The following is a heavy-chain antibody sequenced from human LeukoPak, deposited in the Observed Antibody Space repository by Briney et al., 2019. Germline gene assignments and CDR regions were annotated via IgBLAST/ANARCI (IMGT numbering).Heavy chain of an antibody. CDR1: GYTFTSYG. J-gene: IGHJ5*02. CDR3: ARGGIVVVPAAIDWFDP. D-gene: IGHD2-2*01. V-gene: IGHV1-2*02. CDR2: INPNSGGT. Sequence: ASVKVSCKASGYTFTSYGISWVRQAPGQGLEWMGWINPNSGGTNYAQKFQGRVTMTRDTSISTAYMELSRLRSDDTAVYYCARGGIVVVPAAIDWFDPWGQGTLVTVSS.